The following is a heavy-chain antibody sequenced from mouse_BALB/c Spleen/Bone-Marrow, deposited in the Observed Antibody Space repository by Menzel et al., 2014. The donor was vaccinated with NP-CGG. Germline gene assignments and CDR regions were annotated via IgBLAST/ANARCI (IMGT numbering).Heavy chain of an antibody. CDR2: ISNGGGST. Sequence: LQQSGGGLVQPGGSLKLSCAASGFTFSSYTMSWVRPTPEKRLEWVAYISNGGGSTYYPDTVKGRFTISRDNAKNTLYLQMSSLKSEDTAMYYCARHVGNPYAMDYWGQGTSVTVSS. D-gene: IGHD3-1*01. V-gene: IGHV5-12-2*01. CDR1: GFTFSSYT. CDR3: ARHVGNPYAMDY. J-gene: IGHJ4*01.